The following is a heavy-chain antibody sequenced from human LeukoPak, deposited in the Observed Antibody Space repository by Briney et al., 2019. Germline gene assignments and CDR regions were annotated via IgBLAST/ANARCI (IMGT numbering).Heavy chain of an antibody. D-gene: IGHD3-10*01. CDR2: ISSSSSTI. J-gene: IGHJ4*02. CDR3: ASGMSYGSGSYHDY. V-gene: IGHV3-48*04. Sequence: GGSLRLSCAASGFTFSSYSMNWVRQAPGKGLEWVSYISSSSSTIYYADSVKGRFTISRDNAKNSLYLQMNSLRAEDTAVYYCASGMSYGSGSYHDYWGQGTLSPSPQ. CDR1: GFTFSSYS.